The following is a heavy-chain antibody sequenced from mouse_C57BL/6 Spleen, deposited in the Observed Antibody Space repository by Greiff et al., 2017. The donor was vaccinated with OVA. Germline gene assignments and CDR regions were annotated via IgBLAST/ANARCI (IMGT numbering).Heavy chain of an antibody. CDR2: ISSGGDYI. Sequence: EVMLVESGEGLVKPGGSLKLSCAASGFTFSSYAMSWVRQTPEKRLEWVAYISSGGDYIYYADTVKGRSTISRDNARNTLYLQMSSLKSEDTAMYYCTRDRDYWYFDVWGTGTTVTVSS. CDR1: GFTFSSYA. J-gene: IGHJ1*03. D-gene: IGHD2-14*01. V-gene: IGHV5-9-1*02. CDR3: TRDRDYWYFDV.